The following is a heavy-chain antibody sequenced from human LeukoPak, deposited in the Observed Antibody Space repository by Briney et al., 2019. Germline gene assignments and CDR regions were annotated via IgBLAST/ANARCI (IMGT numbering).Heavy chain of an antibody. J-gene: IGHJ3*02. CDR2: IRYDGSNK. CDR3: AKDAGGNSGAFDI. V-gene: IGHV3-30*02. D-gene: IGHD4-23*01. Sequence: GGSLRLSCAASGFTFSNAWMSWVRQAPGKGLEWVAFIRYDGSNKYYADSVKGRFTISRDNSKNTLYLQMNSLRAEDTAVYYCAKDAGGNSGAFDIWGQGTMVTVSS. CDR1: GFTFSNAW.